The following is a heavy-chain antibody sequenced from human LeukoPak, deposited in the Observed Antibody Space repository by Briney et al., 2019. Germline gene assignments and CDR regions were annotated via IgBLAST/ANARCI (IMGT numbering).Heavy chain of an antibody. J-gene: IGHJ5*02. Sequence: SQTLSLTCTVSGGSISSGDYYWSWIRHPPGNGLEWIGHIYYSGSTYYNPSLKSRVTISVDTSKTQFSLKLSSVTAADTAVYYCAREGYDFWSGYPNWFDPWGQGTLVTVSS. D-gene: IGHD3-3*01. CDR1: GGSISSGDYY. CDR3: AREGYDFWSGYPNWFDP. CDR2: IYYSGST. V-gene: IGHV4-30-4*08.